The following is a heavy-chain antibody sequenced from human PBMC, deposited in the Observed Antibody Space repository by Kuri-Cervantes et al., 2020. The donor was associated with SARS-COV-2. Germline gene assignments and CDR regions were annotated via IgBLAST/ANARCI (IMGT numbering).Heavy chain of an antibody. CDR1: GGTFSSYA. J-gene: IGHJ1*01. Sequence: SVKVSCKASGGTFSSYAISWVRQAPGQGLEWMGRIIPILGTANYAQKFQGRVTITADKSTSTAYMELSSLRSEDTAVYYCARVRVGYCSSTSCLQLEYFQHWGQGTLVTVSS. D-gene: IGHD2-2*01. CDR2: IIPILGTA. V-gene: IGHV1-69*04. CDR3: ARVRVGYCSSTSCLQLEYFQH.